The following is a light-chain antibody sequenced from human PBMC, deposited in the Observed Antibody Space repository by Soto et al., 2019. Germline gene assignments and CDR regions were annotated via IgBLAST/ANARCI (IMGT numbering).Light chain of an antibody. CDR3: SSYTSTSTVV. CDR2: DVS. Sequence: QSALTQPASVSGSAGRSITISCTGTSSDVGGYNYVSWYQHHPGKAPKLMIYDVSSRPSGVSNRFSGSKSDNTASLTISGLQAEDEPDYYCSSYTSTSTVVFGGGTKLTV. J-gene: IGLJ2*01. CDR1: SSDVGGYNY. V-gene: IGLV2-14*03.